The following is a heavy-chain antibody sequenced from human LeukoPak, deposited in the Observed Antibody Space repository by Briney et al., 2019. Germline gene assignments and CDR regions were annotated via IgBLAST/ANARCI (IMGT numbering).Heavy chain of an antibody. CDR3: ARRNRQDAFDI. CDR2: INSDESST. Sequence: PGGSLRLSCAASGFTFSSYWMHWVRQAPGKGLVWVSRINSDESSTSYADSVKGRFTISRDNAKNTLYLQMNSLRAEDTAVYYCARRNRQDAFDIWGQGTMVTVSS. J-gene: IGHJ3*02. CDR1: GFTFSSYW. V-gene: IGHV3-74*01.